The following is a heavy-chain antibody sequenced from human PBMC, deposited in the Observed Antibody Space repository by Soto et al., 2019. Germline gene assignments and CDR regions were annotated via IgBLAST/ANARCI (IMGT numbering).Heavy chain of an antibody. CDR2: IIPIFGTA. CDR3: AQCLLGVNYYYGMDV. Sequence: QVQLVQSGAEVKKPGSSVKVSCKASGGTFSSYAINWVQQAPGQGLEWMGGIIPIFGTADYAQKFQGRVTITADQSTSTAYMELSSLRSEDTAVYYCAQCLLGVNYYYGMDVWGQGTTVTVSS. J-gene: IGHJ6*02. D-gene: IGHD3-16*01. CDR1: GGTFSSYA. V-gene: IGHV1-69*12.